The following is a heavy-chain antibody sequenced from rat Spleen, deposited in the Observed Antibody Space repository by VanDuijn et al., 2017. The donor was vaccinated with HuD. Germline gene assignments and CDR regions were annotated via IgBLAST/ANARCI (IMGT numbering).Heavy chain of an antibody. Sequence: QVQLKESGPGLVQPSQTLSLTCTVAGFSLTSYNVHWVRRPPGKGLEWMGVIWNTGGTRFNPALKSRLSISKETAKSQVFLKMNCLETEDIATYYCARDENGYIYVWFAYWGQGTLVTVSS. CDR1: GFSLTSYN. V-gene: IGHV2-41*01. J-gene: IGHJ3*01. CDR3: ARDENGYIYVWFAY. D-gene: IGHD1-5*01. CDR2: IWNTGGT.